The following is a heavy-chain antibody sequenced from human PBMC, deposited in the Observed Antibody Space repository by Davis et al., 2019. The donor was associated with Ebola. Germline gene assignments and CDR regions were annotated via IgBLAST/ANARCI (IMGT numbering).Heavy chain of an antibody. V-gene: IGHV3-66*01. J-gene: IGHJ6*02. CDR3: ARETYGANLDYYYYGMDV. CDR2: IYSGGST. CDR1: GFTVSSNY. D-gene: IGHD4-17*01. Sequence: PGGSLRLSCAASGFTVSSNYMSWVRQAPGKGLEWVSVIYSGGSTYYADSVKGRFTISRDNSKNTLYLQMNSLRAEDTAVYYCARETYGANLDYYYYGMDVWGQGTTVTVSS.